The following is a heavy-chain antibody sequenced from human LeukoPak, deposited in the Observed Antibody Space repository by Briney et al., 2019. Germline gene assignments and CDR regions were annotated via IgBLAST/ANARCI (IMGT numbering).Heavy chain of an antibody. V-gene: IGHV1-69*13. Sequence: GASVEVSCKASGGTFSSYAISWVRQAPGQGLEWMGGIIPIFGTANYAQKFQGRVTITADESTSIAYMELSSLRSEDTAVYYCATPLAAAGLFDYWGQGTLVTVSS. J-gene: IGHJ4*02. D-gene: IGHD6-13*01. CDR1: GGTFSSYA. CDR2: IIPIFGTA. CDR3: ATPLAAAGLFDY.